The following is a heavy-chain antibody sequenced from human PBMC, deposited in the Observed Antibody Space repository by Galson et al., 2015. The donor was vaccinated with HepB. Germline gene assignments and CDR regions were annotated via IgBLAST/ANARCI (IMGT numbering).Heavy chain of an antibody. CDR3: ARGGRISYWTGWFDP. Sequence: SVKVSCKASGGTFSSYAISWVRQAPGQGLEWMGGIIPIFGTANYAQKFQGRVTITADESTSTAYMELSSLRSEDTAVYYCARGGRISYWTGWFDPWGQGTLVTVSS. D-gene: IGHD2-8*02. V-gene: IGHV1-69*13. J-gene: IGHJ5*02. CDR1: GGTFSSYA. CDR2: IIPIFGTA.